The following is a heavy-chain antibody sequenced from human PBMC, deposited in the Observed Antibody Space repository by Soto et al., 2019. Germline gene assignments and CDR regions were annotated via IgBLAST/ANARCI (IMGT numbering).Heavy chain of an antibody. CDR1: GGTFSSYA. CDR2: IIPIFGTA. CDR3: ARDLLEATVPDYYYYYGMDV. J-gene: IGHJ6*02. D-gene: IGHD4-17*01. V-gene: IGHV1-69*13. Sequence: ASVKVSCKASGGTFSSYAISWVRQAPGQGLEWMGGIIPIFGTANYAQKFQGRVTITADESTSTAYMELSSLRSEDTAVYYCARDLLEATVPDYYYYYGMDVWGQGTTVTVSS.